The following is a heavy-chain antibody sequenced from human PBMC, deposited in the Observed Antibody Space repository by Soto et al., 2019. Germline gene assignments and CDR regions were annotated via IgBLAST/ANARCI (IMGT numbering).Heavy chain of an antibody. Sequence: QLQLQESGPGLVKPSETLPLTCSVSGGSISSSSYNWGWIRQPPGKGLEWIGSFVYGGSPYYHPSLKSPVNISVDTSKKQFSLNLNSVTAADTAVYYCARLPLRRTREDGDYCGQGTLVAVSS. CDR3: ARLPLRRTREDGDY. J-gene: IGHJ4*02. V-gene: IGHV4-39*01. D-gene: IGHD4-17*01. CDR1: GGSISSSSYN. CDR2: FVYGGSP.